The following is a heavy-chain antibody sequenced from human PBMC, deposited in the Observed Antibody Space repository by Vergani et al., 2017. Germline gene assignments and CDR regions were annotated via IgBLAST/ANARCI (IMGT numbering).Heavy chain of an antibody. V-gene: IGHV4-39*01. J-gene: IGHJ3*02. CDR2: INYVGRT. Sequence: QLQLQESGPGLVKPSETLSLICTVSGGSINPSSSFWGWIRQSPGKGLEWIGSINYVGRTYYIPSLQSRATVFVDTSKNQFSLNLTSVTAADTAVYYCARGCASNRCPTRGTFEIWGRGTLVTVSS. D-gene: IGHD2/OR15-2a*01. CDR3: ARGCASNRCPTRGTFEI. CDR1: GGSINPSSSF.